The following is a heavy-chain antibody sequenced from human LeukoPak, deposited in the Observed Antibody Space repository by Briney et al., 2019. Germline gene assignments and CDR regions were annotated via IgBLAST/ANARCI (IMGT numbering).Heavy chain of an antibody. Sequence: GASVKVSCKASGYTFTSYDINWVRQATGQGLEWMGWMNPNSGNTGYAQKFQGRVTMTRDTSISTAYMELSRLRSDDTAVYYCARVTDDFWSGYLNFDYWGQRTLVTVSS. CDR2: MNPNSGNT. V-gene: IGHV1-8*01. D-gene: IGHD3-3*01. CDR1: GYTFTSYD. J-gene: IGHJ4*02. CDR3: ARVTDDFWSGYLNFDY.